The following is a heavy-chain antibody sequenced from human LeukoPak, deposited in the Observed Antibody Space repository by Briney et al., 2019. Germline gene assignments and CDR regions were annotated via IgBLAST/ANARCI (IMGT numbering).Heavy chain of an antibody. V-gene: IGHV4-59*01. CDR2: IYYSGST. Sequence: PSETLSLTCTVSGGSISGYYWSWIRQPPGKGLEWIGYIYYSGSTNYNPSLKSRVTISVDTSKNQFSLKLSSVTAADTAVYYCARAHSGSYYVLDYWGQGTLVTVSS. D-gene: IGHD1-26*01. CDR3: ARAHSGSYYVLDY. J-gene: IGHJ4*02. CDR1: GGSISGYY.